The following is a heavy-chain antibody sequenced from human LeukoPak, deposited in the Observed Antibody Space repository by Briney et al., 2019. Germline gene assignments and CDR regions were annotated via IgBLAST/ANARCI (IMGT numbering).Heavy chain of an antibody. CDR1: GYTFTTYY. Sequence: GASVNVSCKASGYTFTTYYMHWVRHAPGQGLVWMGLINPSGGGTRYAQKFQGRVTMTRDTSTSTVYMELSSLRSEDTAVYYCARIYDSTPHWGQGTLVTVSS. D-gene: IGHD3-22*01. J-gene: IGHJ4*02. CDR2: INPSGGGT. CDR3: ARIYDSTPH. V-gene: IGHV1-46*01.